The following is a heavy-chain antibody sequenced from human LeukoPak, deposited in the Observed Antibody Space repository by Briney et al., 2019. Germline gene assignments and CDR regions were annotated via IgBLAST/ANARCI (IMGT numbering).Heavy chain of an antibody. D-gene: IGHD2-21*02. V-gene: IGHV1-2*02. Sequence: ASVKVSCKASGYTFSGTGWYLYWLRQAPGQGLECMGWIYPYTGATHYAQKFQGRVAMTRDTSISTAYMELSRLRPDDTAVYYCARGSGDWTYYFDYWGQGTLVTVSS. CDR1: GYTFSGTGWY. CDR2: IYPYTGAT. CDR3: ARGSGDWTYYFDY. J-gene: IGHJ4*02.